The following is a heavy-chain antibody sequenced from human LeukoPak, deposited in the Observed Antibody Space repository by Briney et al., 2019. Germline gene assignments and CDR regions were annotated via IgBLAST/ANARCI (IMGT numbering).Heavy chain of an antibody. Sequence: TPSETLSLTCSVYGGSFSGYCWSWIRQPPGRGLEWIGSIYYSGSTFYNPSLQSRVTISVDTSKSQFSLRLTSVTASDTAVYFCARLLWNGEDYWGQGTLVTVSS. CDR2: IYYSGST. V-gene: IGHV4-39*01. CDR1: GGSFSGYC. CDR3: ARLLWNGEDY. D-gene: IGHD3-3*01. J-gene: IGHJ4*02.